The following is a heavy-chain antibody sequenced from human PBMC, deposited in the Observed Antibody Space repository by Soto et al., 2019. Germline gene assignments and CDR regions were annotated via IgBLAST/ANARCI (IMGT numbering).Heavy chain of an antibody. CDR2: ISGGGSST. J-gene: IGHJ6*02. CDR1: GFTFSSYA. Sequence: PGGSLRLSCAASGFTFSSYAMSWVRQAPGKGLMWVSRISGGGSSTYYGDSVKGRFTISRDDAKNTLFLQMNGLRVDDTAVYYCARGAKNVYAMDVWGQGTTVTVSS. V-gene: IGHV3-74*01. CDR3: ARGAKNVYAMDV. D-gene: IGHD1-1*01.